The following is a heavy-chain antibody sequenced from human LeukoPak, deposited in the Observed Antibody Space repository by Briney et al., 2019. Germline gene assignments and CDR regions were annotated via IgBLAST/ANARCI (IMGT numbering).Heavy chain of an antibody. CDR1: GFTFSANW. CDR2: IDPAGSST. CDR3: ARAAPHGGNRFFDY. J-gene: IGHJ4*02. D-gene: IGHD3-16*02. V-gene: IGHV3-74*03. Sequence: GGSLRLSCETSGFTFSANWIHWVRRPPGKWLMWVARIDPAGSSTMYTDSVKGRFTISRHNARNTLYLHMNSLTVANTPVNHRARAAPHGGNRFFDYWGQGTLVTVSS.